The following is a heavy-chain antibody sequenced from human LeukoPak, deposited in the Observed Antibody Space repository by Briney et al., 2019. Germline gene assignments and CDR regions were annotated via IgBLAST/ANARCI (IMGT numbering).Heavy chain of an antibody. Sequence: GGSLRLSCAASGFTFSSYAMSWVRQAPGKGLEWVSAISGSGGSTYYADSVKGRFTISRDNSKNTLYLQMNSLRAEDTAVYYCAKKPTHGKLVFKYYFDYWGQGTLVTVSS. J-gene: IGHJ4*02. D-gene: IGHD6-6*01. CDR1: GFTFSSYA. V-gene: IGHV3-23*01. CDR2: ISGSGGST. CDR3: AKKPTHGKLVFKYYFDY.